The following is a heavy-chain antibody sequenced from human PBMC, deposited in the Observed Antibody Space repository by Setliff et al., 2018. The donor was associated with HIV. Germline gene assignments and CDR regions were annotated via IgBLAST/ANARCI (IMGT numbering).Heavy chain of an antibody. V-gene: IGHV4-31*03. CDR1: GDSISSGGYY. CDR3: ARVITMVWTTFDP. D-gene: IGHD3-10*01. Sequence: PSETLSLTCTVSGDSISSGGYYWSWIRQHPGKGLEWVGFVYYSGNTYYNPSLKSRIIISLDKSKNHLSLELRSVTAADTAVYYCARVITMVWTTFDPWGQGTLVTVSS. CDR2: VYYSGNT. J-gene: IGHJ5*02.